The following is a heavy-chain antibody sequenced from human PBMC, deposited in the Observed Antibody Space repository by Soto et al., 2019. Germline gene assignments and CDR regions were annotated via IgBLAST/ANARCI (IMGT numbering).Heavy chain of an antibody. CDR3: ARDRGPSSGYYPYWFDP. Sequence: QVQLVQSGAEVKKPGSSVKVSCKASGGTFSSYAITWVRQAPGQGLEWMGGIIPIFGTANYAQKFQARVTMPAXXSXSXXYMGLSSRRSEDTAVYYCARDRGPSSGYYPYWFDPWGQGTLVTVSS. J-gene: IGHJ5*02. V-gene: IGHV1-69*12. CDR2: IIPIFGTA. CDR1: GGTFSSYA. D-gene: IGHD3-22*01.